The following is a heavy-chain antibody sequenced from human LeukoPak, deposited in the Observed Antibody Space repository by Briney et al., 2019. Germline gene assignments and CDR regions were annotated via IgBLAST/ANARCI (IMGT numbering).Heavy chain of an antibody. Sequence: GGSLRLSCVGSGFTFSDAWMSWVRQAPGKGLEWVGRIKSKSDGGTIDYAAPVKGRFTISRDDSRNTLYLQMNSLKTEDTAVYYCTTRRQDGWWGQRTLVTLS. CDR3: TTRRQDGW. D-gene: IGHD2-15*01. J-gene: IGHJ4*02. CDR1: GFTFSDAW. V-gene: IGHV3-15*01. CDR2: IKSKSDGGTI.